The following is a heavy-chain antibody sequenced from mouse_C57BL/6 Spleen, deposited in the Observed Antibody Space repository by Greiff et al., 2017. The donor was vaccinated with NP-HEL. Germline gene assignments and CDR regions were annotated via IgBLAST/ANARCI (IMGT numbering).Heavy chain of an antibody. CDR3: ARAIYYYGMDY. V-gene: IGHV5-4*03. CDR1: GFTFSSYA. Sequence: EVKVVESGGGLVKPGGSLKLSCAASGFTFSSYAMSWVRQTPEKRLEWVATISDGGSYTYYPDNVKGRFTISRDNAKNNLYLQMSHLKSEDTAMYYCARAIYYYGMDYWGQGTLGTVSS. CDR2: ISDGGSYT. J-gene: IGHJ4*01.